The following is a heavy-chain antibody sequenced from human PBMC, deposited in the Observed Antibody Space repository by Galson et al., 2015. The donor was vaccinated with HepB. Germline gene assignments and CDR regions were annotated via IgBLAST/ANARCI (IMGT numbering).Heavy chain of an antibody. D-gene: IGHD1-26*01. CDR2: VSGYNGDT. J-gene: IGHJ4*02. CDR3: ATQGRGNYWDFFDY. Sequence: YAISWVRQAPGQGPEWLGWVSGYNGDTDYAQKFQGRVTMTTDASTSTAYLELRSLRSDDTAVYYCATQGRGNYWDFFDYWGQGTLVIVSS. CDR1: YA. V-gene: IGHV1-18*01.